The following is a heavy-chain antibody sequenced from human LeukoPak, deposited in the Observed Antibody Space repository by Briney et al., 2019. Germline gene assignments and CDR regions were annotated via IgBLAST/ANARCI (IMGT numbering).Heavy chain of an antibody. V-gene: IGHV3-21*01. D-gene: IGHD4-17*01. Sequence: TGGSLRLSCAASGFTFSSYSMNWVRQAPGKGREWVSSISSSSSYIYYADSVKGRFTISRDNAKNSLYLQMNSLRAEDTAVYYCAKEDGDYFDYWGQGTLVTVSS. CDR2: ISSSSSYI. J-gene: IGHJ4*02. CDR1: GFTFSSYS. CDR3: AKEDGDYFDY.